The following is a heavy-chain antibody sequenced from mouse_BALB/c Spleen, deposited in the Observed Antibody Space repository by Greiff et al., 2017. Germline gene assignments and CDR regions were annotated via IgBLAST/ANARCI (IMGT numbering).Heavy chain of an antibody. Sequence: QVQLQQSGAELVKPGASVKLSCKASGYTFTSYWMHWVKQRPGQGLEWIGEIDPSDSYTNYNQKFKGKATLTVDKSSSTAYMQLSSLTSEDSAVYYCARSGGYGKTDWYCDVWGAGTTVTVSS. V-gene: IGHV1-69*02. CDR2: IDPSDSYT. CDR1: GYTFTSYW. J-gene: IGHJ1*01. D-gene: IGHD3-1*01. CDR3: ARSGGYGKTDWYCDV.